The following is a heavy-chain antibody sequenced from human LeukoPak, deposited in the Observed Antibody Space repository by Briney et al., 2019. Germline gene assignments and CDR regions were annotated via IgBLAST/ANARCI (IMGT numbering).Heavy chain of an antibody. J-gene: IGHJ5*02. Sequence: SETLSLTCTVSGGSISSYYWSWIRQPPGKGLEWIGYIYYSGSTNYNPSLKSRVTISVDTSKNQFSLKLSSVTAADTAVYYCARHFSLSTRVDPWGQGTLVTVSS. CDR1: GGSISSYY. D-gene: IGHD5/OR15-5a*01. CDR2: IYYSGST. V-gene: IGHV4-59*08. CDR3: ARHFSLSTRVDP.